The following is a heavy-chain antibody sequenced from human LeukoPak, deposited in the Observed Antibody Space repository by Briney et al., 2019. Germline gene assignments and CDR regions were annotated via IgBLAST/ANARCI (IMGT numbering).Heavy chain of an antibody. D-gene: IGHD1-1*01. CDR2: MKQDGSDK. J-gene: IGHJ4*02. V-gene: IGHV3-7*01. Sequence: GGSLRLSCAASGFTFSSYEMNWVRQAPGKGLEWVANMKQDGSDKYYVDSVKGRFTISRDNAKNSLYLQVNSLRADDTAVYYCARLTGTTGFDYWGQGTLVTVSS. CDR1: GFTFSSYE. CDR3: ARLTGTTGFDY.